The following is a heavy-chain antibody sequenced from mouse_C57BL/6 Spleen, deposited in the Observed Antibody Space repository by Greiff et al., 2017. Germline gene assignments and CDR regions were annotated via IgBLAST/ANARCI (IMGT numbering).Heavy chain of an antibody. CDR3: ARSGYYRRDYYAMDY. J-gene: IGHJ4*01. D-gene: IGHD2-12*01. V-gene: IGHV1-78*01. CDR2: IYPRDGST. Sequence: VHLVESDAELVKPGASVKISCKVSGYTFTDHTIHWMKQRPEQGLEWIGYIYPRDGSTKYNEKFKGKATLTADKSSSTAYMQLNSLTSEDSAVYFCARSGYYRRDYYAMDYWGQGTSVTVSS. CDR1: GYTFTDHT.